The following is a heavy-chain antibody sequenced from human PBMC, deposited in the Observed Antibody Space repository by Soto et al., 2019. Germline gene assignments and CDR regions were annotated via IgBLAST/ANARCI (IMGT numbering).Heavy chain of an antibody. CDR2: TFPMFGKA. CDR3: ATVDISTWIDGTDV. V-gene: IGHV1-69*06. D-gene: IGHD2-2*01. CDR1: GGTFSSYA. J-gene: IGHJ6*04. Sequence: SVKVSCKASGGTFSSYAISWVRQAPGQGLEWMGGTFPMFGKANYAQKFQGRVTISADKSTSTAYMELSSLRSEDTAVYYCATVDISTWIDGTDVRGKGTTVTISS.